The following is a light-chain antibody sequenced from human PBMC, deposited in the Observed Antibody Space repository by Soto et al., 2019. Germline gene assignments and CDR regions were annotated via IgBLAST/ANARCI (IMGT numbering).Light chain of an antibody. J-gene: IGKJ1*01. V-gene: IGKV3-11*01. CDR1: QSIINS. CDR2: DAS. CDR3: QQRSNWPWT. Sequence: EIVLTQSPATLSLSPGERATLSCRASQSIINSLAWYQQKPGQTPRLLIHDASNRATGIPARFSGSGSGTDFTLTISNLEPEDFAVYYCQQRSNWPWTLGQGTKVEIK.